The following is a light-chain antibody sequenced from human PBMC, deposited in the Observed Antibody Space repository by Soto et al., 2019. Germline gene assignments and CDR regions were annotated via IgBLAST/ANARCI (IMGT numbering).Light chain of an antibody. J-gene: IGKJ5*01. Sequence: ESVLTQSPGTLSLSLGERATLSCRASQTVTSSYLAWYQQKPGQAPRLLIYGASSRATGIPDRFSGSGSGTDFTLAISRLEPEDFAVYYCQQYGSSLITFGHGTRLEIK. CDR1: QTVTSSY. CDR2: GAS. CDR3: QQYGSSLIT. V-gene: IGKV3-20*01.